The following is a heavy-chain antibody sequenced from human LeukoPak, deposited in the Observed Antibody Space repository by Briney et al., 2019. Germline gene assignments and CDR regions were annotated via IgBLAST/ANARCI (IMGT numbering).Heavy chain of an antibody. J-gene: IGHJ2*01. D-gene: IGHD3-10*01. V-gene: IGHV4-31*03. CDR2: IYYSGST. CDR1: GGSISSGGYY. Sequence: SETLSLTCTVSGGSISSGGYYWSWIRQHPGKGLEWIGHIYYSGSTYYNPSLKSRVTISVDTSKNQFSLKLSSVTAADTAVYYCARDRGSGSYYNGYWYFDLWGRGTLVTVSS. CDR3: ARDRGSGSYYNGYWYFDL.